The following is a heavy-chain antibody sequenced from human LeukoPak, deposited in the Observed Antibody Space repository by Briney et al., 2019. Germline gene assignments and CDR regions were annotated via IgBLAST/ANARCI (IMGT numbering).Heavy chain of an antibody. CDR2: FDPEDDEA. CDR3: ATDVTGTAPYDF. Sequence: ASVKVSCKVSGYYLSELSIHWVRQAPGKGLEWMGGFDPEDDEAIYVQSLEGRVTMTEDTSTDTAYMELSGLTSDDAAVYYCATDVTGTAPYDFWGQGTLVTVS. V-gene: IGHV1-24*01. D-gene: IGHD1-1*01. CDR1: GYYLSELS. J-gene: IGHJ4*02.